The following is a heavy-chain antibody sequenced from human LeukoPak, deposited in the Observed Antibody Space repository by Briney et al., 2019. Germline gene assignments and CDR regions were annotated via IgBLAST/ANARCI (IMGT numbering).Heavy chain of an antibody. CDR3: ATLLPRYYDSRRANAFDI. J-gene: IGHJ3*02. Sequence: ASVKVSCKVSGYTLTELSMHWVRQAPGKGLEWMGGFDPEDGETIYAQKFQGRVTMTEDTSTDTAYMELSSLRSEDTAVYYCATLLPRYYDSRRANAFDIWGQGTMVTVSS. V-gene: IGHV1-24*01. CDR2: FDPEDGET. D-gene: IGHD3-22*01. CDR1: GYTLTELS.